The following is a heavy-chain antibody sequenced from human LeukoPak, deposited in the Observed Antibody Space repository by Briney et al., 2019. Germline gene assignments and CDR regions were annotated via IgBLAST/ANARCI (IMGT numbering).Heavy chain of an antibody. CDR1: GFTFSTYG. J-gene: IGHJ3*02. CDR3: VKERGPFDAFDI. CDR2: IWCDGSNK. V-gene: IGHV3-33*06. Sequence: PGGALRLSCAAPGFTFSTYGMHWVRQAPGKGGEWVAVIWCDGSNKLYADSVKGRFTFSRDNSRNTLSLQMNSLRAEDTAVYYCVKERGPFDAFDIWGQGTMVTVSS.